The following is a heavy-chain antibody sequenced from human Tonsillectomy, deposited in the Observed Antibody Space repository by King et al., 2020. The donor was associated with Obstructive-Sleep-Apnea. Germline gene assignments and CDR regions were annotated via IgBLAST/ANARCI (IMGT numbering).Heavy chain of an antibody. D-gene: IGHD5-12*01. CDR3: AASSGYGSFDY. Sequence: VQLVESGGGLVQPGGSLRLSCAASGFTFTSYAMSWVRQAPGKGLEWVSSISGRGGRTYYTDSVKGRFTISRDNSKNTLYLQMNSLRAEDTAVFYCAASSGYGSFDYWGQGALVTVSS. CDR1: GFTFTSYA. CDR2: ISGRGGRT. J-gene: IGHJ4*02. V-gene: IGHV3-23*04.